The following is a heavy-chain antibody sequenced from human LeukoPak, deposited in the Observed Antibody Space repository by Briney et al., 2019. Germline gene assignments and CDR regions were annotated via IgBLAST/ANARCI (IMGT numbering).Heavy chain of an antibody. D-gene: IGHD1-20*01. Sequence: SQTLSLTCAISGDSVSSNSAVWNWIRQSPSRGLEWLGRTYYRSKWFNDYAESVKSRITINPDTSKNQFSLQSNSVTPEDTAVYYCARGANWIFEYWGQGTLVTVSS. J-gene: IGHJ4*02. CDR1: GDSVSSNSAV. V-gene: IGHV6-1*01. CDR3: ARGANWIFEY. CDR2: TYYRSKWFN.